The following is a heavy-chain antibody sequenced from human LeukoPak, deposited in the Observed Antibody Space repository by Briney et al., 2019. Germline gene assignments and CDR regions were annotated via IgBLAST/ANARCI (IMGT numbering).Heavy chain of an antibody. J-gene: IGHJ5*02. Sequence: PGGSLRLSCAASGFVFSSNWMTWVRQAPGKGLEWVANIKQDGSEKYYVDSVKGRFTISRDNAKNSLYLQMNSLRAEDTAFYYCARGGLRYFALWGQGTLVTVSS. CDR1: GFVFSSNW. CDR3: ARGGLRYFAL. V-gene: IGHV3-7*04. CDR2: IKQDGSEK. D-gene: IGHD3-16*01.